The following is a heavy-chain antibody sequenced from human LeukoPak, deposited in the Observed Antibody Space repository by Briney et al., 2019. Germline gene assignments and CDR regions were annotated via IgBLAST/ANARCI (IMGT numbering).Heavy chain of an antibody. J-gene: IGHJ4*02. V-gene: IGHV1-46*01. CDR3: ATLNCSSTSCQRNPFDY. CDR1: GYTFTSYY. Sequence: GASVKVSCKASGYTFTSYYMHWVRQAPGQGLEWMGIINPSGGSTSYAQKFQGRVTMTRDTSTSTVYMELSSLGSEDTAVYYCATLNCSSTSCQRNPFDYWGQGTLVTVSS. D-gene: IGHD2-2*01. CDR2: INPSGGST.